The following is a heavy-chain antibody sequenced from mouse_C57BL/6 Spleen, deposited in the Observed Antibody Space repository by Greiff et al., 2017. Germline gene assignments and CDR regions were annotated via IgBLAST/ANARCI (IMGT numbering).Heavy chain of an antibody. CDR3: AREFYSNPFAY. V-gene: IGHV3-6*01. CDR1: GYSFTSGYY. J-gene: IGHJ3*01. CDR2: ISYDGSN. Sequence: EVQLQESGPGLVKPSPSLSLSCSVTGYSFTSGYYWYWIRQSPGNKLEWMGYISYDGSNNYNPSLKNRISITRDTSNNHFFLKLNSVTTEDTATYYCAREFYSNPFAYWGQGTLVTVSA. D-gene: IGHD2-5*01.